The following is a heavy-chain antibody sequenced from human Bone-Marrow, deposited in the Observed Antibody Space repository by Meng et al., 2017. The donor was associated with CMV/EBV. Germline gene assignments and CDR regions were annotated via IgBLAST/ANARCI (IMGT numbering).Heavy chain of an antibody. D-gene: IGHD6-6*01. V-gene: IGHV4-61*01. J-gene: IGHJ6*02. Sequence: SETLSLTCTVSGGSVSSGSYYWSWIRQPPGKGLEWIGYIYYSGSTNYNPSLKSRVTISVDTSKNQFSLKLSSVTAADTAVYYCARDRNIAARPYYYYYGMDVWGQGPTVTVSS. CDR1: GGSVSSGSYY. CDR3: ARDRNIAARPYYYYYGMDV. CDR2: IYYSGST.